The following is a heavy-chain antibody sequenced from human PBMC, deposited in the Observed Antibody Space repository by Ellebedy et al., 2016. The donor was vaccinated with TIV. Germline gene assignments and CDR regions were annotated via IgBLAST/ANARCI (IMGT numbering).Heavy chain of an antibody. CDR1: GGSINSYY. CDR3: ARDLGRYGMDV. Sequence: MPSETLSLTCSVPGGSINSYYWTWIRQPPGQGLEWIGDIHHSGNSHIHPSLKSRVTLSLDTSKNQFPLDLSSVTAADTATYYCARDLGRYGMDVWGQGTTVTVSS. CDR2: IHHSGNS. J-gene: IGHJ6*02. V-gene: IGHV4-59*01.